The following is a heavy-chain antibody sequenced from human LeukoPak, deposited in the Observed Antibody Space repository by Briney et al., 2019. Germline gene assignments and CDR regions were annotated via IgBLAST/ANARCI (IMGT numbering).Heavy chain of an antibody. J-gene: IGHJ4*02. CDR3: ARGGWWGHAGYGSGSYYKD. V-gene: IGHV3-48*04. D-gene: IGHD3-10*01. Sequence: QPGGSLRLSCAASGFTFSSYSMNWIRQAPGKGLEWVSYISSSGSTIYYADSVKGRFTISRDNAKNSLYLQMNSLRAEDTAVYYCARGGWWGHAGYGSGSYYKDWGQGTLVTVSS. CDR2: ISSSGSTI. CDR1: GFTFSSYS.